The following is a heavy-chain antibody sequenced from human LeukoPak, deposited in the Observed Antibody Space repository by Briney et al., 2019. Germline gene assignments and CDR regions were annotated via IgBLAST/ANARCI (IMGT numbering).Heavy chain of an antibody. D-gene: IGHD1-26*01. CDR3: ARDFVGAKSFDY. V-gene: IGHV3-21*01. J-gene: IGHJ4*02. CDR1: GFXFXSYS. Sequence: GGSLRLSCAASGFXFXSYSMNWVRQAPXXXXXXVSSISSSSSYIDYADSVKGRFTISRDNAKNSLNLQMNSLRAEDTAVYYCARDFVGAKSFDYWGQGTLVTVSS. CDR2: ISSSSSYI.